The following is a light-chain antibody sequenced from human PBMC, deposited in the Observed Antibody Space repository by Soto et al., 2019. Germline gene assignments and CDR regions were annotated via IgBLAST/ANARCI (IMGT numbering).Light chain of an antibody. J-gene: IGKJ5*01. V-gene: IGKV1-39*01. Sequence: DIQMTQSPSSLSASVGDRVTITCRASQSISRYLSWYQQKPGKAPKLLIYLASCLQSGVPSRFSGSGSGTDFTLTISSLHPADLATYYCLESSSALTFGQGTRLEIK. CDR2: LAS. CDR1: QSISRY. CDR3: LESSSALT.